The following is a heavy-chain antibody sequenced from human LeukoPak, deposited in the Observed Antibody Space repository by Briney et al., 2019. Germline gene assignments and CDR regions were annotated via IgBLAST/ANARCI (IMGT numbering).Heavy chain of an antibody. D-gene: IGHD6-13*01. J-gene: IGHJ4*02. Sequence: SETLSLTCTVSGGSISSSSYYWGWIRQPPGRGREWIGSFYYSGSTYYNPSLRSLATISVDTSKNQFFLRLSSVTATDKAVSYCASRIAGTEDYWGQGTLVTVSS. CDR2: FYYSGST. V-gene: IGHV4-39*01. CDR3: ASRIAGTEDY. CDR1: GGSISSSSYY.